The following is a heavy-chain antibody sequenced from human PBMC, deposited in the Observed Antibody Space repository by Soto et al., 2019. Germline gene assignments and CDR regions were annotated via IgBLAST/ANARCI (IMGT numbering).Heavy chain of an antibody. J-gene: IGHJ6*02. CDR1: GYTFTSYY. CDR3: ARTGTTIFGVVIIELPYGMDV. CDR2: INPSGGST. Sequence: GASVKVSCKASGYTFTSYYMHWVRQAPGQGLEWMGIINPSGGSTSYAQKFQGRVTMTRDTSTSTVYMELSSLRSEDTAVYYCARTGTTIFGVVIIELPYGMDVWGQGTTVTVSS. D-gene: IGHD3-3*01. V-gene: IGHV1-46*01.